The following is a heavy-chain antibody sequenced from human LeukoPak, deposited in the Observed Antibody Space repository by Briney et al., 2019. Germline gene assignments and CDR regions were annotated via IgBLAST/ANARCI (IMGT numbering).Heavy chain of an antibody. CDR2: IYYSGST. CDR3: ARADENKQSGGMDV. J-gene: IGHJ6*02. V-gene: IGHV4-30-4*01. CDR1: GGSISSGDYY. Sequence: SQTLSLTCTVSGGSISSGDYYWSWIRQPPGKGLEWIGYIYYSGSTYYNPSLKSRVTISVATSKNQFSLKLRSVTAADTAVYYCARADENKQSGGMDVWGQGTTVTVSS. D-gene: IGHD1/OR15-1a*01.